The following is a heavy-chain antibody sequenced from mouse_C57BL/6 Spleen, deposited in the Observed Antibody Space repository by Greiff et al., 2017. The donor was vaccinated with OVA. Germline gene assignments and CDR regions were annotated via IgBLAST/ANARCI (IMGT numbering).Heavy chain of an antibody. CDR1: GFTFTDYY. D-gene: IGHD1-1*01. CDR3: ASYYGSSYFDV. Sequence: EVHLVESGGGLVQPGGSLSLSCAASGFTFTDYYMSWVRQPPGKALEWLGFISNKANGYTTEYSASVKGRFTISRDNSQSILYLQMNALRAEDSATYYSASYYGSSYFDVWGTGTTVTVSS. J-gene: IGHJ1*03. V-gene: IGHV7-3*01. CDR2: ISNKANGYTT.